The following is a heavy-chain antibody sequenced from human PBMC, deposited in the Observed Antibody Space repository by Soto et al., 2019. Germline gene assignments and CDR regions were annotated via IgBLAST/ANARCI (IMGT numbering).Heavy chain of an antibody. Sequence: EVQLLESGGGLVQPGGSLRLSCAASGFTFSSYAMSWVRQAPGKGLEWVSAISGSGGRTYYADSVKGRFTISRDSSRNMLYLEMNSLRAEDTAVYYCAKEIVGGSSGWYSGGVDYWGQGTLVTVSS. J-gene: IGHJ4*02. V-gene: IGHV3-23*01. CDR2: ISGSGGRT. D-gene: IGHD6-19*01. CDR1: GFTFSSYA. CDR3: AKEIVGGSSGWYSGGVDY.